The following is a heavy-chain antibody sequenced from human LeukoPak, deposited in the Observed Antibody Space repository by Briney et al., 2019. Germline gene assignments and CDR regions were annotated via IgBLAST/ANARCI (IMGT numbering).Heavy chain of an antibody. J-gene: IGHJ4*02. Sequence: GGSLRLSCAASGFTVSSNYMSWVRQAPGKGLEWVSVIYSGGSTYYADSVKGRFTISRDNSKNTLYLQMDSLRVEDTAVHYCAKVTGGDMITYGGVDYWGQGTLVTVSS. V-gene: IGHV3-53*01. D-gene: IGHD3-16*01. CDR3: AKVTGGDMITYGGVDY. CDR2: IYSGGST. CDR1: GFTVSSNY.